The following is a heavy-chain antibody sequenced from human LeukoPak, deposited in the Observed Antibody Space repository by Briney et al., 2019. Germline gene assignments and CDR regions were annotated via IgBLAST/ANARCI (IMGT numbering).Heavy chain of an antibody. CDR2: ITSDGGST. CDR1: GFTFSSHW. Sequence: GGSLRLSCAASGFTFSSHWMHWVCQAPGKGLVWVSRITSDGGSTSYVESVKGRFTISRDNAKNTLFLQMNSLRAEDSAVYFCVRGYSSSSAVYFDYWGQGTLVTVSS. V-gene: IGHV3-74*01. CDR3: VRGYSSSSAVYFDY. J-gene: IGHJ4*02. D-gene: IGHD6-13*01.